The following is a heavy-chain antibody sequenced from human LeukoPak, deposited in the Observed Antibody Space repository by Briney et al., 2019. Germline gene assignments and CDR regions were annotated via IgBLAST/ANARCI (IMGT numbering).Heavy chain of an antibody. CDR3: AKDRVQHLSIAVVGMDV. J-gene: IGHJ6*02. D-gene: IGHD6-19*01. Sequence: GGSLRLSCAASGFTFSSYAMSWVRQAPGKGLEWVSAISGSGCSTYYADSVKGRFTISRDNHKTTLYLQMTSLRAEDTAVYYCAKDRVQHLSIAVVGMDVWGQGTTVTVSS. V-gene: IGHV3-23*01. CDR2: ISGSGCST. CDR1: GFTFSSYA.